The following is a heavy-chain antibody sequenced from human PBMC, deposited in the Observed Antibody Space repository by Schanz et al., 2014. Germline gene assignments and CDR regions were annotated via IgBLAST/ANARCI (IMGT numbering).Heavy chain of an antibody. CDR3: ARNKYTSGWYYFDY. V-gene: IGHV4-59*08. Sequence: QVQLQESGPGLVKPSETLSLTCTVSGDSVNSNYWNWIRQSPGRGLEWIGHFYNPGSTNYNPSLKSRPTISIAPSTTHVPLKLPSVTAADTAVYFCARNKYTSGWYYFDYWGQGVLVTVSS. CDR2: FYNPGST. J-gene: IGHJ4*02. D-gene: IGHD6-19*01. CDR1: GDSVNSNY.